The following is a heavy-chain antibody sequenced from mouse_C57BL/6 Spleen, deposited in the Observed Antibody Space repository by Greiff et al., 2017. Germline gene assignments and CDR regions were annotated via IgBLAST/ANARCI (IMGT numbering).Heavy chain of an antibody. V-gene: IGHV10-3*01. CDR1: GFTFNTYA. D-gene: IGHD1-1*01. J-gene: IGHJ1*03. CDR3: VRDYYGSSYWYFDV. Sequence: EVQGVESGGGLVQPKGSLKLSCAASGFTFNTYAMHWVRQAPGQGLEWVARIRSKSSNYATYYADSVKDRVTISRDDSQSMLYLQMNNLKTEDTAMYYCVRDYYGSSYWYFDVWGTGTTVTVSS. CDR2: IRSKSSNYAT.